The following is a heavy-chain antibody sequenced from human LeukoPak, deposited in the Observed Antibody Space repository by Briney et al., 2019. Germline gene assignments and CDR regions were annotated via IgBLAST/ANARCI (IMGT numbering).Heavy chain of an antibody. CDR3: AKDMYYDILTGNTGDY. CDR1: GFSFSSYG. D-gene: IGHD3-9*01. V-gene: IGHV3-30*02. CDR2: IRSDGSNK. J-gene: IGHJ4*02. Sequence: GGSLRLSCAGSGFSFSSYGMHWVRQAPGKGLEWMAFIRSDGSNKYYADSVKGRFTISRDNSKNTLYLQMNSLRAEDTAVYYCAKDMYYDILTGNTGDYWGQGTLVTVSS.